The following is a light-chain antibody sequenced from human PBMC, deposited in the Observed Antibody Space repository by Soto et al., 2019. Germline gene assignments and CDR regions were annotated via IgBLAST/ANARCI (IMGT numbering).Light chain of an antibody. CDR3: AAWDDSLSGYV. CDR2: RNN. V-gene: IGLV1-47*01. J-gene: IGLJ1*01. CDR1: SSNIGSNY. Sequence: QSVLTQPPSASGTPGQRVTISCSGSSSNIGSNYVYWYQQLPGTAPKLLIYRNNQRPSGVPDRFSGSKSGTSASLAISGRRSEDEAEYYCAAWDDSLSGYVFGTGTKLTVL.